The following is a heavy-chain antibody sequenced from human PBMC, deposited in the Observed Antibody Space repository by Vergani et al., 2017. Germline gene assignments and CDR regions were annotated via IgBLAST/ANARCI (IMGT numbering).Heavy chain of an antibody. Sequence: EVQLLESGGGLVQPGGSLRLSCAASGFTFSSYWMSWVRQAPGKGLEWVANIKQDGSEKYYVDSVKGRFTISRDNAKNSLYLQMNSLRAEDTAVYYCARGPPAYDILTLNWFDPWGQGTLVTVSS. V-gene: IGHV3-7*01. J-gene: IGHJ5*02. CDR1: GFTFSSYW. D-gene: IGHD3-9*01. CDR2: IKQDGSEK. CDR3: ARGPPAYDILTLNWFDP.